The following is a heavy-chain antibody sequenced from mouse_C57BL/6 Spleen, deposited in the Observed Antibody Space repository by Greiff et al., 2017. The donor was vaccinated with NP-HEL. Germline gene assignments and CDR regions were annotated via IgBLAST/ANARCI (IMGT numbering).Heavy chain of an antibody. CDR3: ARVNYGSSYYYAMDY. CDR2: ISDGGSYT. J-gene: IGHJ4*01. D-gene: IGHD1-1*01. Sequence: VATISDGGSYTYYPDNVKGRFTISRDNAKNNLYLQMSHLKSEDTAMYYCARVNYGSSYYYAMDYWGQGTSVTVSS. V-gene: IGHV5-4*01.